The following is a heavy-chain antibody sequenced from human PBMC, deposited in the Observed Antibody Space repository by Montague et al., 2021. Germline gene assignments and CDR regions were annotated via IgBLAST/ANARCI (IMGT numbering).Heavy chain of an antibody. CDR3: WKGEALYGGKNFYFLDV. J-gene: IGHJ6*03. V-gene: IGHV4-34*01. CDR1: GGSFSGYF. D-gene: IGHD4-23*01. Sequence: SETLSLTCAVSGGSFSGYFWSWVRQPPGRGPEWIGEINYGGTTSNTSLNGRITMSLDTSRNQFSFNLSSVTAADTAVFYCWKGEALYGGKNFYFLDVWGKGTTVTVS. CDR2: INYGGTT.